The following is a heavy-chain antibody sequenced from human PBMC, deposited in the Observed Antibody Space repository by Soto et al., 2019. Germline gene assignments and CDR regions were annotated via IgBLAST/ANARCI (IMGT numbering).Heavy chain of an antibody. V-gene: IGHV3-30-3*01. CDR1: GFTFSSYA. CDR3: ARDDTIFRGVIIPPMDV. D-gene: IGHD3-10*01. Sequence: QVQLVESGGGVVQPGRSLRLSCAASGFTFSSYAMHWVRQAPGKGLEWVAVISYDGSNKYYADSVKGRFTISRDNSKNTLYLQMNSLRDEDTAVYYCARDDTIFRGVIIPPMDVWGQGTTVTVSS. CDR2: ISYDGSNK. J-gene: IGHJ6*02.